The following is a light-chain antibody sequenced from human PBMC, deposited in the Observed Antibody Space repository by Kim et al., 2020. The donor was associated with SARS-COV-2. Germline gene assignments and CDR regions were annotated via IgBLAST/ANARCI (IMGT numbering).Light chain of an antibody. Sequence: GKTASISWGGDNIRSKTVHWYQQKSGQAPVLVIYNNNDRPSGIPERFSGSSSGNTATLTISRVEAGDEADYYCQVWDGSSDHPLYVFGTGTKVTVL. V-gene: IGLV3-21*04. CDR1: NIRSKT. CDR3: QVWDGSSDHPLYV. CDR2: NNN. J-gene: IGLJ1*01.